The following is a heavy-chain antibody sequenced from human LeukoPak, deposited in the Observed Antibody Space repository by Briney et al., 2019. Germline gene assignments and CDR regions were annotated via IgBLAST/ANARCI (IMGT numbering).Heavy chain of an antibody. V-gene: IGHV3-15*01. CDR1: GFTFSNAW. CDR2: IKSKTDGGTT. CDR3: TTDFGDYYYYYMDV. Sequence: PGGSLRLSCAASGFTFSNAWMSWVRQAPGKGLEWVGRIKSKTDGGTTDYAAPVKGRFTISRDDSKNTLYLQMNSLKTEDTAVYYCTTDFGDYYYYYMDVWGKGTTVTVSS. D-gene: IGHD3-10*01. J-gene: IGHJ6*03.